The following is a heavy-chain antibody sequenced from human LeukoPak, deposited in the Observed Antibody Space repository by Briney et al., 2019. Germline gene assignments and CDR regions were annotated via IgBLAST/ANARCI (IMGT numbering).Heavy chain of an antibody. CDR3: ARDRRWELLGYYFDY. CDR2: IWYDGSNK. D-gene: IGHD1-26*01. Sequence: PGGSLRLSCAASGFTFGSYGMHWVRQAPGKGLEWVAVIWYDGSNKYYADSVKGRFTISRDNSKNTLYLQMNSLRAEDTAVYYCARDRRWELLGYYFDYWGQGTLVTVSS. J-gene: IGHJ4*02. CDR1: GFTFGSYG. V-gene: IGHV3-33*01.